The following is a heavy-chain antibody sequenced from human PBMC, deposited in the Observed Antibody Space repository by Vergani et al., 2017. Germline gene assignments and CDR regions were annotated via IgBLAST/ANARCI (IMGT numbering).Heavy chain of an antibody. J-gene: IGHJ4*02. CDR1: GGSISSSNW. V-gene: IGHV4-4*03. D-gene: IGHD3-22*01. CDR3: ARLYGRDSSGSKYFDY. CDR2: IYHSGST. Sequence: QVQLQESGPGLVKPPGTLSLTCAVSGGSISSSNWWSWVRQPPGKGLQWIGEIYHSGSTNYSPSFQGQVTISVDKSISTAYLQRSSLRASDSAMYYCARLYGRDSSGSKYFDYWGQGTLVTVSS.